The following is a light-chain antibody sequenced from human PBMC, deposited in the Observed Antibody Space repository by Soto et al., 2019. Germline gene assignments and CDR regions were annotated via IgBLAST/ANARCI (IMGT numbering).Light chain of an antibody. CDR2: QDI. Sequence: SYELTQPPSVSVSPGQTASITCSGDKLGDKYVCWYQQKPCQSPVLVIHQDIKRPSGIAERFSGSNSGNTATLTISGTQTMDEADYYCQAWDSSTGVFGGGTQLTVL. J-gene: IGLJ7*01. CDR3: QAWDSSTGV. V-gene: IGLV3-1*01. CDR1: KLGDKY.